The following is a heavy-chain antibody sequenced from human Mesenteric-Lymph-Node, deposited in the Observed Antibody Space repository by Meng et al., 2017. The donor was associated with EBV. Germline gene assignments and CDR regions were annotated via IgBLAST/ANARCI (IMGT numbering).Heavy chain of an antibody. CDR1: GGSVTSGSYY. J-gene: IGHJ4*02. Sequence: QGQLEESGPGLVKPSETLSLTCTVSGGSVTSGSYYWNWIRQPPGKRLEWIGYIHYSGSTNYNPSLKSQITISVDTSKNQLSLRVSHVTAADTAVYYCARGRRGVQYFDIWGQGALVTVSS. CDR2: IHYSGST. D-gene: IGHD1-1*01. V-gene: IGHV4-61*01. CDR3: ARGRRGVQYFDI.